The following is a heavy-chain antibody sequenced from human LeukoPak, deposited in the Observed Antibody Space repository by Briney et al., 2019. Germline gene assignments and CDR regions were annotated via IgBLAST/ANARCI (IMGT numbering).Heavy chain of an antibody. V-gene: IGHV3-53*01. CDR2: IYSGGAT. J-gene: IGHJ4*02. CDR1: GFTFSDAW. Sequence: PGGSLRLSCAASGFTFSDAWMNWVRQAPGKGLEWVSFIYSGGATYYADSVRGRFTISRDSSKNTLYLQMNSLRVEDTAVYYCARVPGYSWGQGTLVTVSS. D-gene: IGHD6-13*01. CDR3: ARVPGYS.